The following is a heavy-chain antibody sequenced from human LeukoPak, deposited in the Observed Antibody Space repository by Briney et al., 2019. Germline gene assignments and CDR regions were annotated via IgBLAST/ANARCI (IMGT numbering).Heavy chain of an antibody. J-gene: IGHJ4*02. CDR3: ARDRDRLSDY. CDR2: ISSSSSYT. CDR1: GFTFSDYY. V-gene: IGHV3-11*06. Sequence: GGSLRLSCAASGFTFSDYYMSWIRQAPGKGLEWVSYISSSSSYTNYADSVKGRFPISRDNAKNSLYLQMNSLRAEDTAVYYCARDRDRLSDYWGQGTLVTVSS.